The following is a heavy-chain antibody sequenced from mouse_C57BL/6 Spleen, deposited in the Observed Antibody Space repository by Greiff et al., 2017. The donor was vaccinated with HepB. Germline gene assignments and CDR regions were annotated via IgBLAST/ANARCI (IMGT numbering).Heavy chain of an antibody. V-gene: IGHV14-1*01. CDR3: TCYGSSYWFAY. J-gene: IGHJ3*01. Sequence: EVQLQQSGAELVRPGASVKLSCTASGFNIKDYYMHWVKQRPEQGLEWIGRIDPEDGDTEYAPKFKGKATMTADTSSNTAYLQLSSLTSEDTAVYYCTCYGSSYWFAYWGQGTLVTVSA. CDR2: IDPEDGDT. D-gene: IGHD1-1*01. CDR1: GFNIKDYY.